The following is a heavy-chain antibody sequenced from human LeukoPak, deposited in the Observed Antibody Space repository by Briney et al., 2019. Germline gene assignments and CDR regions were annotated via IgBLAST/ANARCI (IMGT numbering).Heavy chain of an antibody. J-gene: IGHJ4*02. CDR1: GFTFSSYA. CDR2: ISGSGGST. D-gene: IGHD3-10*01. CDR3: AKVPEYYYGSGSYYNVY. V-gene: IGHV3-23*01. Sequence: GGSLRLSCAASGFTFSSYAMSWVRQAPGKGLEWVSAISGSGGSTYYADSVKGRFTISRDNSKNTLHLQMNSLRAEDTAVYYCAKVPEYYYGSGSYYNVYWGQGTLVTVSS.